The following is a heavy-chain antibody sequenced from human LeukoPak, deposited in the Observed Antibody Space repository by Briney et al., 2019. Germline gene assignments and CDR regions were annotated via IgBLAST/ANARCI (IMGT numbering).Heavy chain of an antibody. V-gene: IGHV3-7*01. CDR2: INKDGSEQ. Sequence: GGSLRLSCTASGFTFTNYCMTWVRQSPGKGLEWVANINKDGSEQNYVDSVKGRFTLSRDNAKNTLHLQLNSLRAEDTAVYYCGRRHRNGHDSLDFWGQGTLVTVSS. CDR1: GFTFTNYC. D-gene: IGHD1-1*01. CDR3: GRRHRNGHDSLDF. J-gene: IGHJ4*02.